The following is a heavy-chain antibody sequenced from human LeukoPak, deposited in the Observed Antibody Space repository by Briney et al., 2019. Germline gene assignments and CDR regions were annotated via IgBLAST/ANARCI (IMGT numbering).Heavy chain of an antibody. D-gene: IGHD2-2*02. CDR2: IIPIFGTA. V-gene: IGHV1-69*13. Sequence: ASVKVSCKASGGTFSSYAISWVRQAPGQGLEWMEGIIPIFGTANYAQKFQGRVTITADESTSTAYMELSSLRSEDTAVYYCARGCSSTSCYSNKGFDPWGQGTLVTVSS. CDR1: GGTFSSYA. J-gene: IGHJ5*02. CDR3: ARGCSSTSCYSNKGFDP.